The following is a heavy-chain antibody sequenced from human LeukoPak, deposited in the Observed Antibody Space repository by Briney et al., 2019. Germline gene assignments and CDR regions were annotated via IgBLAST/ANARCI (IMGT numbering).Heavy chain of an antibody. CDR3: ARAAYDSTGYLTL. V-gene: IGHV3-33*08. Sequence: GGSLRLSCAASGFTFSSYGMHWVRQAPGKGLEWVAVIWYDGSNKYYADSVKGRFTISRDNSKNTVYLQMNSLRADDTAVYYCARAAYDSTGYLTLWGQGTLVTVSS. CDR1: GFTFSSYG. CDR2: IWYDGSNK. J-gene: IGHJ4*02. D-gene: IGHD3-22*01.